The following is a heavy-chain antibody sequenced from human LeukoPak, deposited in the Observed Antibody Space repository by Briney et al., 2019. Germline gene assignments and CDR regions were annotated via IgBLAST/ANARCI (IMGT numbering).Heavy chain of an antibody. CDR1: GGSISSTGYY. J-gene: IGHJ4*01. CDR3: ARLFDY. V-gene: IGHV4-39*01. Sequence: PAESLCLTCTVSGGSISSTGYYWGWIRQSPGKGLEWIGSIYYSGSTYYNPSLKSRVTISVDTSKNQFSLRVTSVTAADTAVYYCARLFDYWGESYLASVSS. CDR2: IYYSGST.